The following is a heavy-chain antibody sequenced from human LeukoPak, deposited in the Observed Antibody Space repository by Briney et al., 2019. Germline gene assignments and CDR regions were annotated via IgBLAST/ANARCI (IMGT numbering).Heavy chain of an antibody. CDR1: GFTFSSYA. V-gene: IGHV3-23*01. CDR2: ISGSGGST. CDR3: ATPGVGYCSSTSCNFDY. Sequence: GGSLRLSCAASGFTFSSYAMSWVRQAPGKGLEWVSAISGSGGSTYYADSVKGRFTISRDNSKNTPYLQMNSLRAEDTAVYYCATPGVGYCSSTSCNFDYWGQGTLVTVSS. J-gene: IGHJ4*02. D-gene: IGHD2-2*03.